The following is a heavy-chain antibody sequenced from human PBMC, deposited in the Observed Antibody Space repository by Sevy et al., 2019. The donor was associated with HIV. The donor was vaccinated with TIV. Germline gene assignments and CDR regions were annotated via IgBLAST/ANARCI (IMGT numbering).Heavy chain of an antibody. D-gene: IGHD2-2*01. CDR3: ATDCSSTSCYRGRWFDP. CDR1: GYTLTELS. CDR2: FDPEDGEK. V-gene: IGHV1-24*01. J-gene: IGHJ5*02. Sequence: ASVKVSCKVSGYTLTELSMHWVRQAPGKGLEWMGGFDPEDGEKIYAQKFQGRVTMTEDTSTDTAYMELSSLRSEDTAVYYCATDCSSTSCYRGRWFDPWGQGTLVTVSS.